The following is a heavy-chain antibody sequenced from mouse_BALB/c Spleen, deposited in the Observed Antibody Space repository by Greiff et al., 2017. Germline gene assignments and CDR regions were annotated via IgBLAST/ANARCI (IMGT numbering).Heavy chain of an antibody. CDR3: KITTVVATNFDV. CDR1: GFNIKDYY. J-gene: IGHJ1*01. V-gene: IGHV14-4*02. CDR2: IDPENGDT. D-gene: IGHD1-1*01. Sequence: EVQLQQSGAELVRSGASVKLSCTASGFNIKDYYMHWVKQRPEQGLEWIGWIDPENGDTEYAPKFQGKATMTADTSSNTAYLQLSSLTSEDTAVYYCKITTVVATNFDVWGAGTTVTVSS.